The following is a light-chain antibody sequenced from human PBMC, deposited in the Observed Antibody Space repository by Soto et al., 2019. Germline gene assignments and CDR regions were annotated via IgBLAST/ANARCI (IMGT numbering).Light chain of an antibody. J-gene: IGKJ1*01. V-gene: IGKV3-15*01. Sequence: ILMTQSPATLSVSPGERATLSCRASQSVSNNLAWYQQKPGQAPRLLIYDASTRATGIPARYSGSGSGTEFTLTISGLQSEDFAVYYCQQYNNWPPWKFGQGTKVESK. CDR2: DAS. CDR3: QQYNNWPPWK. CDR1: QSVSNN.